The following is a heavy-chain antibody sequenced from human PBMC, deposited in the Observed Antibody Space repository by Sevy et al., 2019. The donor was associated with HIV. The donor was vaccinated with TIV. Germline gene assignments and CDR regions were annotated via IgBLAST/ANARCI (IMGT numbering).Heavy chain of an antibody. CDR1: GGSISSSSQF. J-gene: IGHJ5*01. CDR3: VRQLSYYDSLTGSQRGYWLDT. Sequence: SETLSLTCTVSGGSISSSSQFWAWIRQSPGKGLEWIGNAYNSGTTEYNPSLKSRITISVDTSKNKFSLKLTSVTAADTAVYYCVRQLSYYDSLTGSQRGYWLDTWGHGNLVTVSS. V-gene: IGHV4-39*01. CDR2: AYNSGTT. D-gene: IGHD3-9*01.